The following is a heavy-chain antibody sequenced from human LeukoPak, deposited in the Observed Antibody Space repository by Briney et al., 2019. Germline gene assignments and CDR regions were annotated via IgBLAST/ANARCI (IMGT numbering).Heavy chain of an antibody. V-gene: IGHV1-46*01. Sequence: ASVKVSCKASGYTFTSYHMHWVRQAPGQGLEWMGKINLSGGSTTYAQKFQGRVTMTRDTSTSTVYMELSSLRSKDTAVYYCAREKKHAQGATGVYYYYGMDVWGQGTTVTVSS. CDR3: AREKKHAQGATGVYYYYGMDV. CDR2: INLSGGST. J-gene: IGHJ6*02. CDR1: GYTFTSYH. D-gene: IGHD1-26*01.